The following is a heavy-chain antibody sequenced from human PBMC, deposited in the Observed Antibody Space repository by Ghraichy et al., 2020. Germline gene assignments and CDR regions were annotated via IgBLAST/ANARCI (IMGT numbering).Heavy chain of an antibody. D-gene: IGHD3-22*01. V-gene: IGHV1-58*02. Sequence: SVKVSCKASGFTFTSPAMQWVRQARGQRVEWIGWIVVGSGNTNYAQKFQERVTITRDMSTSTAYMELSSLRSEDTAVYYCAADPYYDSSGYWDAFDIWGQGTMVTVSS. CDR2: IVVGSGNT. CDR1: GFTFTSPA. CDR3: AADPYYDSSGYWDAFDI. J-gene: IGHJ3*02.